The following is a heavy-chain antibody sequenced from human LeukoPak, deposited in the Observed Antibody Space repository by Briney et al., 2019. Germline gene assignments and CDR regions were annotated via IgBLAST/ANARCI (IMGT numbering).Heavy chain of an antibody. CDR1: GFSFSSYA. CDR2: ISYDGSNK. CDR3: ARGGGFFDY. J-gene: IGHJ4*02. D-gene: IGHD4-23*01. V-gene: IGHV3-30*14. Sequence: GGSLRLSCAASGFSFSSYAMHWVRQAPGKGLEWVAVISYDGSNKYYADSVKGRFTISRDNSKNTLYLQMNSLRAEDTAVYYCARGGGFFDYWGQGTLVTVSS.